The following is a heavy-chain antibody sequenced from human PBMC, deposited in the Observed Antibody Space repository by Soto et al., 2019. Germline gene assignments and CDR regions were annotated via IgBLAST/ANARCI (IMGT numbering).Heavy chain of an antibody. Sequence: SETLSLTCTVSGDSIISSDFYWGWVRQPPGKGLEWIGSIFYLGSSYYNLSLKSRVTMSVDTSKNQFSLRLGSVTAADTALYFCARHSLALRKNNWFDPWGQGIMVTVSS. CDR3: ARHSLALRKNNWFDP. D-gene: IGHD3-3*02. J-gene: IGHJ5*02. CDR1: GDSIISSDFY. V-gene: IGHV4-39*01. CDR2: IFYLGSS.